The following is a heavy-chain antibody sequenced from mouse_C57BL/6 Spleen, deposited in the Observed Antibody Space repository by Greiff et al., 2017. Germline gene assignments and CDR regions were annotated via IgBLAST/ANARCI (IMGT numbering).Heavy chain of an antibody. CDR3: ARGGSGSFDY. CDR1: GFTITDYY. V-gene: IGHV14-2*01. D-gene: IGHD1-1*01. CDR2: IDPEDGDT. J-gene: IGHJ2*01. Sequence: DVQLQESGAELVKPGASVKLSCTASGFTITDYYMHWVKQRPEQGLEWIGSIDPEDGDTKYDQKFQGKATITADTSSNTAYLQLSSLTSEDTAVYYCARGGSGSFDYWGKGTTLTVSS.